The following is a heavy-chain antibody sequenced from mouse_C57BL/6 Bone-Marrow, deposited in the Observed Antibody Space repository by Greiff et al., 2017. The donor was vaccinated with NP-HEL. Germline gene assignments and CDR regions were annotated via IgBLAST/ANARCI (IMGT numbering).Heavy chain of an antibody. Sequence: VQLQQPGAELVRPGSSVKLSCKASGYTFTSYWMHWVKQRPIQGLEWIGNIDPSDSETHYNQKFKDKATLTVDKSSSTAYMQLSSLTSEDAAVYYCARGGYGNGYWGQGTTLTVSS. J-gene: IGHJ2*01. CDR1: GYTFTSYW. CDR3: ARGGYGNGY. V-gene: IGHV1-52*01. D-gene: IGHD2-1*01. CDR2: IDPSDSET.